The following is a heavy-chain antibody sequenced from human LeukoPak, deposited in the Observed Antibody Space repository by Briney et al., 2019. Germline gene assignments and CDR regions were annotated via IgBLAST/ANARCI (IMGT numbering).Heavy chain of an antibody. V-gene: IGHV3-23*01. J-gene: IGHJ6*02. CDR3: TTEGATDTYYYYGMDV. D-gene: IGHD4/OR15-4a*01. CDR2: ISGSGNSI. Sequence: GRSLRLSCAASGFTFSSYAMHWVRQAPGKGLEWVSGISGSGNSIYYADSVRGRFTISRDNSKNTLYLQMNSLKTEDTAVYYCTTEGATDTYYYYGMDVWGQGTTVTVSS. CDR1: GFTFSSYA.